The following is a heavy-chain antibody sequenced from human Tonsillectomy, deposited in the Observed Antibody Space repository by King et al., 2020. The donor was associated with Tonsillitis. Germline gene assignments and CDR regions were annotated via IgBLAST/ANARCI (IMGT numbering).Heavy chain of an antibody. CDR1: GYSLTELS. CDR3: ATDSSNWYRGAFDI. Sequence: VELVQSGAEVKKPGASVKVSCKVSGYSLTELSMHWVRQAPGKGLEWMGGFDPENGETIYAQKFQGRLTMTEDTSTDTAYMELSSLRSEDTAVYYCATDSSNWYRGAFDIWGQGTMVTVSS. J-gene: IGHJ3*02. D-gene: IGHD6-13*01. CDR2: FDPENGET. V-gene: IGHV1-24*01.